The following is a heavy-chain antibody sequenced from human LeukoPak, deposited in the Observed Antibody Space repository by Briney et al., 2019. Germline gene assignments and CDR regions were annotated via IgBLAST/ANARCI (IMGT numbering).Heavy chain of an antibody. CDR1: GFTFSSYA. CDR2: ITGSGGST. Sequence: PGGSLRLSCAASGFTFSSYAMTWVRQTPGKGLEWVSRITGSGGSTYYADSVKGRFTISRDDSKQTLYLHMNSLRAEDTAVFYCATGDDYGGLWYWGQGTLVTVSS. D-gene: IGHD4-17*01. CDR3: ATGDDYGGLWY. J-gene: IGHJ4*02. V-gene: IGHV3-23*01.